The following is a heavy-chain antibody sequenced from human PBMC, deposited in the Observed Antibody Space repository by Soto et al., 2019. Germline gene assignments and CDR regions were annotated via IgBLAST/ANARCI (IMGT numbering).Heavy chain of an antibody. CDR1: GGTFSNYA. Sequence: ASVKVSCKASGGTFSNYAISWLRQAPGQGLEWMGGIIPIFGTANYAQKFQGRVTITADESTSTAYMELSSLRSEDTAVYYCARAGRDTAMVTDYWGQGTLVTVSS. V-gene: IGHV1-69*13. D-gene: IGHD5-18*01. CDR2: IIPIFGTA. J-gene: IGHJ4*02. CDR3: ARAGRDTAMVTDY.